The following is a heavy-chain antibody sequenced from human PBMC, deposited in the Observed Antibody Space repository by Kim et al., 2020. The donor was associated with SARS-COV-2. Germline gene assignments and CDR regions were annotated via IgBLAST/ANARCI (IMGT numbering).Heavy chain of an antibody. J-gene: IGHJ3*02. Sequence: SETLSLTCTVSGGSIRSYYWSWIRQPPGKGLEWIGYIYYSGSTNYNPSLKSRVTISVDTSKNQFSLKLSSVTAADTAVDYCATAPYYYGSGSYGALDIWGQGTMVTVSS. CDR3: ATAPYYYGSGSYGALDI. CDR2: IYYSGST. V-gene: IGHV4-59*01. CDR1: GGSIRSYY. D-gene: IGHD3-10*01.